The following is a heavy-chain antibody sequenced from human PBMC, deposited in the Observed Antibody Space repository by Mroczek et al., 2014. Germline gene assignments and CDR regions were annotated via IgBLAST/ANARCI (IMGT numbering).Heavy chain of an antibody. CDR2: IYTSGST. D-gene: IGHD3-10*01. CDR3: ARAEAVGSLHGSGSLDGFAFDI. CDR1: GGSISSGSYY. J-gene: IGHJ3*02. V-gene: IGHV4-61*02. Sequence: QVQLVESGPGLVKPSQTLSLTCTVSGGSISSGSYYWSWIRQPAGKGLEWIGRIYTSGSTNYNPSLKSRVTMSVDTSKNQFSLKLSSVTAADTAVYYCARAEAVGSLHGSGSLDGFAFDIWGQGTMVTVSS.